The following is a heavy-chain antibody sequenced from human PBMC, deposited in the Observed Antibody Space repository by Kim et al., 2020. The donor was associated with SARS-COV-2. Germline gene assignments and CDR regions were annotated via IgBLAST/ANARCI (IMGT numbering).Heavy chain of an antibody. CDR3: AKASSWEANYFDY. V-gene: IGHV3-23*03. J-gene: IGHJ4*02. CDR1: GFTFSSYA. CDR2: IYSGGSST. D-gene: IGHD6-13*01. Sequence: GGSLRLSCAASGFTFSSYAMSWVRQAPGKGLEWVSVIYSGGSSTYYADSVKGRFTISRDNSKNTLYLQMNSLRAEDTAVYYCAKASSWEANYFDYWGQGTLVTVSS.